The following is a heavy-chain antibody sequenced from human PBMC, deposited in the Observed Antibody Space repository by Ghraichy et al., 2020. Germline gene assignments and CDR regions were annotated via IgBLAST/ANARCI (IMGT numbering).Heavy chain of an antibody. CDR1: GGSISSSSYY. V-gene: IGHV4-39*07. D-gene: IGHD6-13*01. CDR2: IYYSGST. CDR3: ARQGIAAAEPSD. J-gene: IGHJ4*02. Sequence: SETLSLTCTVSGGSISSSSYYWGWIRQPPGKGLEWIGSIYYSGSTYYNPSLKSRVTISVDTSKNQFSLKLSSVTAADTAVYYCARQGIAAAEPSDWGQGTLVTVSS.